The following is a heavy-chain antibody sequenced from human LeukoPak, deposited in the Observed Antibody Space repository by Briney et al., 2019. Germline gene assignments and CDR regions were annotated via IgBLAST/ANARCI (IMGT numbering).Heavy chain of an antibody. Sequence: GGSLRLSCAASGFTFSSYAMSWVRQAPGKGLEWVSAISGSGGSTYYADSVKGRFTISRDNSKNTLYLQMNSLRAEDTAVYYCARAGIAAAADYYYYGMDVWGQGTSVTVSS. V-gene: IGHV3-23*01. CDR1: GFTFSSYA. J-gene: IGHJ6*02. D-gene: IGHD6-13*01. CDR2: ISGSGGST. CDR3: ARAGIAAAADYYYYGMDV.